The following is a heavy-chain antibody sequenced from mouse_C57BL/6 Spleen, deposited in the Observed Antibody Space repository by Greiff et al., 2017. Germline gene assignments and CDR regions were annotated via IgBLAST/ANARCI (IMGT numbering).Heavy chain of an antibody. J-gene: IGHJ3*01. CDR1: GYAFTNYL. D-gene: IGHD2-3*01. V-gene: IGHV1-54*01. Sequence: QVQLQQSGAELVRPGTSVKVSCKASGYAFTNYLIEWVKQRPGQGLEWIGVLNPGSGGTNYNEKFKGKATLTADKSSSTAYMQLSSLTSEDSAVYFCARGNDGYFAWFAYWGQGTLVTVSA. CDR2: LNPGSGGT. CDR3: ARGNDGYFAWFAY.